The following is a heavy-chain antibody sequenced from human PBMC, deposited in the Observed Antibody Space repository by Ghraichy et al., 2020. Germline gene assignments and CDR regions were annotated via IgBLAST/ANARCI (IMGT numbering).Heavy chain of an antibody. D-gene: IGHD3-22*01. J-gene: IGHJ5*01. CDR1: GFTVSSNY. CDR2: IYSGGST. V-gene: IGHV3-53*01. CDR3: ARVQYYYDSRGAWFDS. Sequence: GGSLRLSCAASGFTVSSNYMTWVRQAPGKGLEWVSVIYSGGSTYYADSVKGRFTISRDNSKNTLYLQLNSLRAEDTAVYYCARVQYYYDSRGAWFDSWGQGTLVTVSS.